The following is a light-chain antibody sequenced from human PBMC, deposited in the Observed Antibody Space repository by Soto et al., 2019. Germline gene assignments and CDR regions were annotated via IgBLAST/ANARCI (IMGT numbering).Light chain of an antibody. J-gene: IGLJ2*01. CDR1: SSDVDVYNY. Sequence: QSVLTQPASVSGSPGQSITISCTGTSSDVDVYNYVSWYQQHPGKAPKLMIYEVNNRPSGISNRFSGSKSGNTASLTISGLQAEDEADYYCSSYTISSTYVVFGGGTKVTVL. V-gene: IGLV2-14*01. CDR2: EVN. CDR3: SSYTISSTYVV.